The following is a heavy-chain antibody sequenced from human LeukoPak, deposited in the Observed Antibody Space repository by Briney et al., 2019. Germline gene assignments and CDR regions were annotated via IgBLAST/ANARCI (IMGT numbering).Heavy chain of an antibody. CDR3: ARDKRGYFDY. CDR1: GFTFSSYV. J-gene: IGHJ4*02. V-gene: IGHV3-74*01. CDR2: ISHDGII. D-gene: IGHD3-10*01. Sequence: GGSLRLSCETAGFTFSSYVMHWVRRTPGKGLVWVSRISHDGIISYADSVKGRFTISRDNAKNTLTLQMNSLRVEDTAVYYCARDKRGYFDYWGQGTLVTVSS.